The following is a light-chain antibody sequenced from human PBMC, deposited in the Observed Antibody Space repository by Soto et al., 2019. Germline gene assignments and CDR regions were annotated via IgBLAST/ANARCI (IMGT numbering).Light chain of an antibody. CDR3: QTWVGTANVV. CDR1: SGHSNYA. J-gene: IGLJ2*01. V-gene: IGLV4-69*01. CDR2: LNSDGSH. Sequence: QPVLTQSPSASASLGASVKVTCTLSSGHSNYAIAWHQQQPEKGPRYLMKLNSDGSHSKGDGIPDRFSGSSSGAERYLTISSLQSEDEADYYCQTWVGTANVVFGGGTKVTVL.